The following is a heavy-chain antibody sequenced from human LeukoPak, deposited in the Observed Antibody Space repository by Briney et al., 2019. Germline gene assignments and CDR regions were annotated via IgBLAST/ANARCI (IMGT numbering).Heavy chain of an antibody. V-gene: IGHV3-64D*06. J-gene: IGHJ4*02. CDR2: ISSKGDST. Sequence: GGSLRLSCSASGFTFSSYAVHWVRQAPGKGLEYVSAISSKGDSTYCADSVRGRCAISRDNSKNTLFLQMSSLRPEDTAVYYCVIAATRDGLFDYWGQGTLVTVSS. D-gene: IGHD5-24*01. CDR3: VIAATRDGLFDY. CDR1: GFTFSSYA.